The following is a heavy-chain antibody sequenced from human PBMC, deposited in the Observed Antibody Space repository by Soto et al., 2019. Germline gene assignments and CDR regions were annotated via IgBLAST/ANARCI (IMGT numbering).Heavy chain of an antibody. CDR2: IYWDDDK. CDR1: GFSLSTRGVG. J-gene: IGHJ3*02. V-gene: IGHV2-5*02. D-gene: IGHD3-10*01. Sequence: QITLKESGPTLVKPTQTLTLTCTFSGFSLSTRGVGVGWIRQPPGKALEWLALIYWDDDKRYSPSLKSRLTITKDTSINQVFLTMTNMDPLDTATYYCAHAPLLCFGIDAFDIWGQEFMITVSS. CDR3: AHAPLLCFGIDAFDI.